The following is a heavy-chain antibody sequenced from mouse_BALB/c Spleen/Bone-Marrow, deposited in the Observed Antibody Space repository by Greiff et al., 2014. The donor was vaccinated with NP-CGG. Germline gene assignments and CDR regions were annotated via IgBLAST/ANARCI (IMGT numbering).Heavy chain of an antibody. J-gene: IGHJ2*01. Sequence: VQLKESGAELVRPGALVKLSCKASGFNIKDYYMHWVKQRPEQGLGWIGWIDPENGNTIYDPKFQGKASITADTSSNTAYLQLSSLTSEDTAVYYCASYYGSSYDYFDYWGQGTTLTVSS. CDR1: GFNIKDYY. V-gene: IGHV14-1*02. CDR2: IDPENGNT. CDR3: ASYYGSSYDYFDY. D-gene: IGHD1-1*01.